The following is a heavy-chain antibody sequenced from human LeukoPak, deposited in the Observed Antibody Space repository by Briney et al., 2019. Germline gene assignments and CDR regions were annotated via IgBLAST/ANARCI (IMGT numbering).Heavy chain of an antibody. J-gene: IGHJ6*02. CDR3: ARDPQYSTSCPNYYYYYGMDV. CDR2: ISAYNGNT. CDR1: GYTFTSYG. D-gene: IGHD2-2*01. V-gene: IGHV1-18*01. Sequence: GASVKVSCKASGYTFTSYGISWVRQAPGQGLEWMGWISAYNGNTNYAQKLQGRVTMTTDTSTSTAYMELRSLRSDDTAVYYCARDPQYSTSCPNYYYYYGMDVWGQGTTVTVSS.